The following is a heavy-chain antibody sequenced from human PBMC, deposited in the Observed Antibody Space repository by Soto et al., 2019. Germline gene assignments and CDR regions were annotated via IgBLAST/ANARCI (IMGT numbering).Heavy chain of an antibody. Sequence: PSETLSLTCAVYGGSFSGYYWSWIRQPPGKGLEWIGEINHNGSTNYNPSLKSRVTISVDTSKNQFSLKLSSVTAADTAVYYCARGPTFYSGSGSYKSRYYYGMDVWGQGTTVTVS. J-gene: IGHJ6*02. V-gene: IGHV4-34*01. D-gene: IGHD3-10*01. CDR3: ARGPTFYSGSGSYKSRYYYGMDV. CDR1: GGSFSGYY. CDR2: INHNGST.